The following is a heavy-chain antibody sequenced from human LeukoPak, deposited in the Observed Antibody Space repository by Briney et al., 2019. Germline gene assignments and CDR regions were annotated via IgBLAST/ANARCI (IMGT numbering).Heavy chain of an antibody. CDR3: ARFRSSGYSYTFDY. Sequence: ASVKVPCKASGYTFTSYGISWVRQAPGQGLEWMGWISAYNGNTNYAQKLQGRVTMTTDTSTSTAYMELRSLRSDDTAVYYCARFRSSGYSYTFDYWGQGTLVTVSS. D-gene: IGHD5-18*01. CDR1: GYTFTSYG. J-gene: IGHJ4*02. CDR2: ISAYNGNT. V-gene: IGHV1-18*01.